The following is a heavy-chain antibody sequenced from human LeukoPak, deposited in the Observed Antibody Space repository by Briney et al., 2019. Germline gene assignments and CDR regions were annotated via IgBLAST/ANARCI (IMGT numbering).Heavy chain of an antibody. V-gene: IGHV4-61*01. CDR1: GGSVSSGSYY. J-gene: IGHJ5*02. CDR2: IYYSGST. CDR3: ARGHINCSGGSCYRHNWFDP. D-gene: IGHD2-15*01. Sequence: SETLSLTCTVSGGSVSSGSYYWSWIRHPPGKGLEWIGYIYYSGSTNYNPSLKSRVTISVDTSKNQFSLKLSSVTAADTAVYYCARGHINCSGGSCYRHNWFDPWGQGTLVTVSS.